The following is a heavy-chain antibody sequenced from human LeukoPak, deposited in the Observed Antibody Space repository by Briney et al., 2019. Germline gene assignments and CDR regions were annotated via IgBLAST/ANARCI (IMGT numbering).Heavy chain of an antibody. CDR1: GFTFSNYA. J-gene: IGHJ3*01. V-gene: IGHV3-23*01. Sequence: PGGSLRLSCEASGFTFSNYAMTWVRQAPGKGLEWVSSIRGSGASSFYADSVKGRFAMSRDNSKSTLYLQMYSLRVGDTAVYYCGRDPNGDYVGAFDFGGQGTLVTVSS. CDR3: GRDPNGDYVGAFDF. CDR2: IRGSGASS. D-gene: IGHD4-17*01.